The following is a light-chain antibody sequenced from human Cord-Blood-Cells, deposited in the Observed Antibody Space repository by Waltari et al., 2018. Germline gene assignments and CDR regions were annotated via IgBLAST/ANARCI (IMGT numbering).Light chain of an antibody. V-gene: IGLV1-40*01. CDR2: GNS. CDR1: RSHLGARYD. J-gene: IGLJ2*01. Sequence: QSVLTQPASLSGAPGQRVTISSTGRRSHLGARYDVRWYHPLPGTAATLLIYGNSNRPPGAPARCSGAKSGTSAAFAITGLQAEDEADDYCQSYDSSRSGVVFGGGTKLTVL. CDR3: QSYDSSRSGVV.